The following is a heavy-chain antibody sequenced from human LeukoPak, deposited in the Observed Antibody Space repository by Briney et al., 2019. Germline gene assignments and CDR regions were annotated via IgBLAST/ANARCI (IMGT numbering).Heavy chain of an antibody. Sequence: GGSLRLSCAASGFTVSSNYMTWVRQAPGKGLEWVSVIYSGGSTYYADSVKGRFTISRDNAKNSLYLQMNSLRAEDTAVYYCARSPGGYEGIYYYYYMDVWGKGTTVTVSS. J-gene: IGHJ6*03. V-gene: IGHV3-53*01. CDR1: GFTVSSNY. D-gene: IGHD5-12*01. CDR3: ARSPGGYEGIYYYYYMDV. CDR2: IYSGGST.